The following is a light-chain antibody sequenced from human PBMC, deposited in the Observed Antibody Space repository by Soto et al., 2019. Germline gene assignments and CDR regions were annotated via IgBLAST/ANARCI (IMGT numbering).Light chain of an antibody. J-gene: IGKJ1*01. V-gene: IGKV3-20*01. CDR2: GAS. CDR3: QQYGSSPTWT. Sequence: IVLTQSPDTLSVSPGDRATLSWRASQSVSSNYLAWYQQKPGQAPRLLIYGASTRATGIPDRFSGSGSGTDFTLTISRLEPEDSAVYYCQQYGSSPTWTFGQGTKVDNK. CDR1: QSVSSNY.